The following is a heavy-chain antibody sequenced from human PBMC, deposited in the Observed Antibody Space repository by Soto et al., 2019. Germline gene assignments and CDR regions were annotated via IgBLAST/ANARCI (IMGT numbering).Heavy chain of an antibody. V-gene: IGHV3-23*01. CDR2: ISGSGGST. J-gene: IGHJ6*03. D-gene: IGHD3-10*01. CDR1: GFTFSSDA. Sequence: EVQLLESGGGLVQPGGSLRLSCAASGFTFSSDAMSWGRQAPGKGLEWVSAISGSGGSTYDADSVKGRFPISRDNSKNPGYLQMNSLRAEDTAVYYCAKRHGSGSDFPYYYYYMDVWGKGTTVTVSS. CDR3: AKRHGSGSDFPYYYYYMDV.